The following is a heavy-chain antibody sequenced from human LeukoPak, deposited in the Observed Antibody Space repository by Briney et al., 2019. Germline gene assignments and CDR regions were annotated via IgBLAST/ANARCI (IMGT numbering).Heavy chain of an antibody. Sequence: GGSLRLSCAASGFTFSSYGMHWVRQAPGKGLEWVAFIRYDGSNKYYADSVKGRFTISRDNSKNTLYLQMNSLRAEDTAVYYCAKDGLFGIFGVVIPLWYWGQGTLVTVSS. CDR3: AKDGLFGIFGVVIPLWY. V-gene: IGHV3-30*02. CDR2: IRYDGSNK. CDR1: GFTFSSYG. D-gene: IGHD3-3*01. J-gene: IGHJ4*02.